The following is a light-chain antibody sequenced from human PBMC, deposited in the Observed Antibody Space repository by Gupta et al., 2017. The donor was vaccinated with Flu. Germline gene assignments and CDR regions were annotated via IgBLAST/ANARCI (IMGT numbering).Light chain of an antibody. CDR2: EVS. CDR3: SSYAGSNNWV. CDR1: SSDVGGYNY. J-gene: IGLJ3*02. V-gene: IGLV2-8*01. Sequence: QSALTQPPSASGSPGQSVTISCTGTSSDVGGYNYVSWYQQHPGKAPKLMIYEVSKRPSGVPDRFSVSKSGNPASLPVSGLQAEDEADYYCSSYAGSNNWVFGGGTKLTVL.